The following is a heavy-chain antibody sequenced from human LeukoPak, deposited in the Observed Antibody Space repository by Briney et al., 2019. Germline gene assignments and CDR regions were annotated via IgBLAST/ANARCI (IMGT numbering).Heavy chain of an antibody. CDR1: GGSISSGNYC. D-gene: IGHD2/OR15-2a*01. V-gene: IGHV4-31*03. CDR3: ARGKEYSSTADYFDC. Sequence: SETLSLTCTVSGGSISSGNYCWSWIRQHPGKGLEWSGNIFYSGSTYYNPSLKSRVTISVDTSQTQFSLKLSSVTAADTAVYYCARGKEYSSTADYFDCWGQGTPVTVSS. J-gene: IGHJ4*02. CDR2: IFYSGST.